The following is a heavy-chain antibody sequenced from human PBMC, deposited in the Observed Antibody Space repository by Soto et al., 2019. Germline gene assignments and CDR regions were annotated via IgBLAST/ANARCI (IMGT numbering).Heavy chain of an antibody. V-gene: IGHV3-30*03. D-gene: IGHD5-18*01. CDR1: GFTFRWFG. CDR3: ARSRGYSYGYWFDP. J-gene: IGHJ5*02. Sequence: GGSLRLSCAGSGFTFRWFGMNWVRQAPGKGLEWVARISNDGSNEYYVDSVKGRFTISRDNSKNTLYLQMDSLRAEDTAVYYCARSRGYSYGYWFDPWGQGTLVTVS. CDR2: ISNDGSNE.